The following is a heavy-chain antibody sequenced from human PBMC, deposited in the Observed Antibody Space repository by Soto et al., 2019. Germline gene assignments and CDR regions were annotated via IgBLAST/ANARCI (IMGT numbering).Heavy chain of an antibody. CDR3: AAGYTTGPDAFDI. CDR2: IFPGDSDT. V-gene: IGHV5-51*01. Sequence: PGESLKISCKTSGYGFSTYWIGWVRQMPGKGLEWMGMIFPGDSDTKNSPSLQGQITMSVDKSDSSAYLQWRSLKASDTAMYYCAAGYTTGPDAFDIWGQGTMVTVSS. J-gene: IGHJ3*02. CDR1: GYGFSTYW. D-gene: IGHD6-13*01.